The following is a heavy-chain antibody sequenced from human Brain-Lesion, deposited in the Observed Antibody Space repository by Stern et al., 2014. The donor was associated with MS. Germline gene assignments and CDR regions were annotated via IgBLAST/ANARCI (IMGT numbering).Heavy chain of an antibody. D-gene: IGHD3-10*01. CDR3: ARGYYGSGRPQKGMDV. CDR2: INPNSGGT. V-gene: IGHV1-2*02. Sequence: QVPLVQSGAEVKKPGASVKVSCKASGYTFTGYYMYWVRQAPGQGLEWMAGINPNSGGTHYAQKFQGRVTMTRDTSITTAYMELSRLRSDDTAVYYCARGYYGSGRPQKGMDVWGQGTTVTVSS. J-gene: IGHJ6*02. CDR1: GYTFTGYY.